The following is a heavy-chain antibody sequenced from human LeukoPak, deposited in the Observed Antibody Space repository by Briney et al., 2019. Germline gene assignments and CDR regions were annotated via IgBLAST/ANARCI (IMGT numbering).Heavy chain of an antibody. Sequence: ASVKVSCKASGYTFTGYYMHWVRQAPGQGLEWMGWINPNSGGTNYTQKFQGRVTMTRDTSISTAYMELSRLRSDDTAVYHCAREYYGDYEHWGQGTLVTVSS. V-gene: IGHV1-2*02. J-gene: IGHJ4*02. D-gene: IGHD4-17*01. CDR1: GYTFTGYY. CDR3: AREYYGDYEH. CDR2: INPNSGGT.